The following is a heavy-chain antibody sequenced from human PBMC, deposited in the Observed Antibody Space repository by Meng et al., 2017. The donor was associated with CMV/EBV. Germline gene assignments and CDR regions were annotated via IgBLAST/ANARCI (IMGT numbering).Heavy chain of an antibody. D-gene: IGHD3-22*01. CDR3: ARVWDSGWDY. CDR1: GGSFSGYY. V-gene: IGHV4-34*01. CDR2: INHSGST. J-gene: IGHJ4*02. Sequence: VQLQQGGAGLLKPSETLSLTCAVYGGSFSGYYWSWIRQPPGKGLEWIGEINHSGSTNYNPSLKSRVTISVDTSKNQFSLKLSSVTAADTAVYYCARVWDSGWDYWGQGTLVTGSS.